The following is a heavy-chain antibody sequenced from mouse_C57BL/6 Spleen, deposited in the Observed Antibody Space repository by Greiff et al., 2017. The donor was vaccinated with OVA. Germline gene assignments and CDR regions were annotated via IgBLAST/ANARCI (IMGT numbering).Heavy chain of an antibody. CDR2: ISSGSSTI. CDR1: GFTFSDYG. J-gene: IGHJ2*01. D-gene: IGHD1-1*01. Sequence: EVQLVESGGGLVKPGGSLKLSCAASGFTFSDYGMHWVRQAPEKGLEWVAYISSGSSTIYYADTVKGRFTISRDNAKNTLFLQMTSLRSEDTAMYYCAMGLRSYFDYWGQGTTLTVSS. CDR3: AMGLRSYFDY. V-gene: IGHV5-17*01.